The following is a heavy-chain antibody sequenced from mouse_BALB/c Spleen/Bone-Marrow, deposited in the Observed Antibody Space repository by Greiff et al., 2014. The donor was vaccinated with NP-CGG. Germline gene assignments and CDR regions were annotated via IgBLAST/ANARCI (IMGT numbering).Heavy chain of an antibody. V-gene: IGHV14-3*02. CDR3: ARWEYYAMDY. D-gene: IGHD4-1*01. CDR1: GFDIKDTY. J-gene: IGHJ4*01. Sequence: EVQLQESGAELVKPGASVKLSCTASGFDIKDTYMHWVKQRPEQGLEWIGRIDPANGNTKYDPKFQGKATITADTSSNTAYLQLSSLTSEDTAVYYCARWEYYAMDYWGQGTSVTVSS. CDR2: IDPANGNT.